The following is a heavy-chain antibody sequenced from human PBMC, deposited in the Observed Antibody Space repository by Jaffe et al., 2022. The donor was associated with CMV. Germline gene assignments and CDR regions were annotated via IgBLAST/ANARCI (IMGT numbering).Heavy chain of an antibody. CDR1: GFTFSSYG. CDR2: IWYDGSNK. Sequence: QVQLVESGGGVVQPGRSLRLSCAASGFTFSSYGMHWVRQAPGKGLEWVAVIWYDGSNKYYADSVKGRFTISRDNSKNTLYLQMNSLRAEDTAVYYCARDSYYYDSSGLDAFDIWGQGTMVTVSS. V-gene: IGHV3-33*08. D-gene: IGHD3-22*01. CDR3: ARDSYYYDSSGLDAFDI. J-gene: IGHJ3*02.